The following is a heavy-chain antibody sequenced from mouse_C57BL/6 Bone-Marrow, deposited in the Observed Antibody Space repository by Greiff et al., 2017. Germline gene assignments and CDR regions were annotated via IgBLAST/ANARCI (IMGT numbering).Heavy chain of an antibody. D-gene: IGHD4-1*01. V-gene: IGHV1-4*01. CDR3: ASWDALYYAMDY. J-gene: IGHJ4*01. Sequence: VQLQQSGAELARPGASVKMSCKASGYTFTSYTMHWVKQRPGQGLEWIGYINPSSGYTKYNQKFKDKATLTADKSSRTAYMQLSSLTSEDSAVYYCASWDALYYAMDYWGQGTSVTVAS. CDR1: GYTFTSYT. CDR2: INPSSGYT.